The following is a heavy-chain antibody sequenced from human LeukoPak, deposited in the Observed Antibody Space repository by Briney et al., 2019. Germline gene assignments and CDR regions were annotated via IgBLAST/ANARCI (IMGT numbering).Heavy chain of an antibody. CDR2: INHSGST. J-gene: IGHJ5*02. D-gene: IGHD3-3*01. V-gene: IGHV4-34*01. CDR1: GGSFSGYY. Sequence: SETLSLTCAVYGGSFSGYYWSWIRQPPGKGLEWIGEINHSGSTNYNPSLRSRVTISADTSKNQFSLKLSSATAADTAVYYCARDFWSGYNWFDPWGQGTLVTVSS. CDR3: ARDFWSGYNWFDP.